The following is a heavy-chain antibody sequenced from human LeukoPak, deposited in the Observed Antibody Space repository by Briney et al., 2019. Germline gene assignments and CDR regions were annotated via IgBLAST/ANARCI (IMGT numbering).Heavy chain of an antibody. J-gene: IGHJ4*02. V-gene: IGHV3-23*01. CDR2: VLSGGGST. D-gene: IGHD2-21*01. CDR3: AKDAVYGDGYWEFDY. Sequence: GGSLRLSCEGSGFNFGGYSMSWVRQAPGKGLEWVSGVLSGGGSTYYADAVKGRFTISRDNSRSTLYLQMNSLRAEDTAVYYCAKDAVYGDGYWEFDYWGQGTLVTVSS. CDR1: GFNFGGYS.